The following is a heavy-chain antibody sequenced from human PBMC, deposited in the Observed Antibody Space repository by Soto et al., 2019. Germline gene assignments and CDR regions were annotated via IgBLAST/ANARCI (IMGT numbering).Heavy chain of an antibody. CDR2: ISAYSGNT. CDR1: GYTFTSYG. Sequence: ASVKVSCKASGYTFTSYGISWVRQAPGQGLEWMGWISAYSGNTNYAQKLQGRVTMTTDTSTSTAYMELRSLRSDDTAVYYCAREGPYSSSSGFDYWGQGTLVTVSS. CDR3: AREGPYSSSSGFDY. V-gene: IGHV1-18*01. D-gene: IGHD6-6*01. J-gene: IGHJ4*02.